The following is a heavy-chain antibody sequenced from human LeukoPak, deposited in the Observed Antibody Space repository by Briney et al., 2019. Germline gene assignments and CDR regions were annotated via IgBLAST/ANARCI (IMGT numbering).Heavy chain of an antibody. CDR1: GYSISSGYY. CDR2: IYHSGST. Sequence: SETLSLTCAVSGYSISSGYYWGWIRQPPGKGLEWIGSIYHSGSTYYNPSLKSRVTISVDTSKNQFSLKLSSVTAADTAVYYCASCETAMATVGAFDIWGQGTMVTVSS. J-gene: IGHJ3*02. V-gene: IGHV4-38-2*01. CDR3: ASCETAMATVGAFDI. D-gene: IGHD5-18*01.